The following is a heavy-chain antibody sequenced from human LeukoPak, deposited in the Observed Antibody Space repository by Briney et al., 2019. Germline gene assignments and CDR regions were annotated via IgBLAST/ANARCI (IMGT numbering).Heavy chain of an antibody. V-gene: IGHV3-13*01. Sequence: GGSLRLSCAASGFTFSSYDMHWVRQATGKGLEWVSAIGTAGDTYYPGSVKGRFTISRENAKNSLYLQMNSLRAGDTAVYYCARGGYYDSSGYPAKYCFDYWGQGTLVTVSS. J-gene: IGHJ4*02. CDR2: IGTAGDT. D-gene: IGHD3-22*01. CDR1: GFTFSSYD. CDR3: ARGGYYDSSGYPAKYCFDY.